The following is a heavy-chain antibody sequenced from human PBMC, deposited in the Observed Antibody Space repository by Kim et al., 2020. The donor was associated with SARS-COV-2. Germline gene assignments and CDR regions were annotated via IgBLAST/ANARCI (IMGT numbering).Heavy chain of an antibody. CDR2: ISTGGSA. Sequence: SETLSLTCTISGGSISAYYWTWIRQPAGKGLEWIGRISTGGSAKYNPSLESRVTMSVDASKTQFSLELTSVTAADTAVYYCARGLTPAGANNFAYWGQGT. CDR1: GGSISAYY. V-gene: IGHV4-4*07. J-gene: IGHJ4*02. CDR3: ARGLTPAGANNFAY. D-gene: IGHD2-2*01.